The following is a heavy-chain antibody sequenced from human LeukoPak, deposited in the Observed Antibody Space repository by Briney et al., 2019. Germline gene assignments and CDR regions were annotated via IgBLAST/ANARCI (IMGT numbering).Heavy chain of an antibody. CDR1: GFTFSSIA. D-gene: IGHD1-1*01. Sequence: PGGSLRLSCAASGFTFSSIAMSWVRQAAGKGLAWVWAIRSNGETVYNADSVKGRFTISRDNSRQTLFLQMSSLRVEDTATYYCAKGQELDDGVFDSWGQGTLVTVSS. V-gene: IGHV3-23*01. J-gene: IGHJ4*02. CDR2: IRSNGETV. CDR3: AKGQELDDGVFDS.